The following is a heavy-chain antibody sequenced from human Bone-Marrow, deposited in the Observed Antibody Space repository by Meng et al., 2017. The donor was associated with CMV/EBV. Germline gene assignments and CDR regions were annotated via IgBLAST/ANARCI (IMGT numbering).Heavy chain of an antibody. J-gene: IGHJ4*02. CDR3: ARARLDSSPVYFDY. CDR1: GFTFSDYY. V-gene: IGHV3-53*01. D-gene: IGHD6-13*01. CDR2: IYSGGST. Sequence: ETLSLTCAASGFTFSDYYMSWIRQAPGKGLEWVSVIYSGGSTYYADSVKGRFTISRDNSKNTLYLQMNSLRAEDTAVYYCARARLDSSPVYFDYWGQGTLVTVSS.